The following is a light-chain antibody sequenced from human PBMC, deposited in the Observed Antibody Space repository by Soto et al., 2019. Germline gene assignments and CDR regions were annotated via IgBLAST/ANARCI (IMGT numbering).Light chain of an antibody. J-gene: IGKJ4*01. CDR3: QQYYVIPVT. CDR2: WAS. CDR1: QSVLYNSNNKNY. V-gene: IGKV4-1*01. Sequence: DLVMTQSPDSLAVSLGERATINCKSSQSVLYNSNNKNYLAWYQQKPGPPPKLLFYWASARESGVPDRFSGSGSGTDFTLTISSLQAEDVAIDHVQQYYVIPVTFGGATKVEIK.